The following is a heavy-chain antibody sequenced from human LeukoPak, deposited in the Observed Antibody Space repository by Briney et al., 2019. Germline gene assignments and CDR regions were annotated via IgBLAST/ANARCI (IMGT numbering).Heavy chain of an antibody. Sequence: ASVKVSCKASGYTFTSYGISWVRQAPGQGLEWMGWISAYNGNINYAQKLQGRVTMTTDTSTSTAYMEVRSLRSDDTAVYYCARTPNYYGSGSYGPNYFDYWGQGTLVTVSS. CDR1: GYTFTSYG. CDR2: ISAYNGNI. V-gene: IGHV1-18*01. J-gene: IGHJ4*02. D-gene: IGHD3-10*01. CDR3: ARTPNYYGSGSYGPNYFDY.